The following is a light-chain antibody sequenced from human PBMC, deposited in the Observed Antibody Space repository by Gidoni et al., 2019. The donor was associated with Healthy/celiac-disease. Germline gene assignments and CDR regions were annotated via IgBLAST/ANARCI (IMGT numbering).Light chain of an antibody. Sequence: SYVLTQPPSVSVAPGQTARITCGGNNIGSKSVHWYKQKPGRAPVLVVYDDSDRPSGIPERFAGSNSRNTATLTISRVEAGDEADYYCQVWNSSSDHPVVFGGGTKLTVL. CDR2: DDS. CDR3: QVWNSSSDHPVV. CDR1: NIGSKS. V-gene: IGLV3-21*02. J-gene: IGLJ2*01.